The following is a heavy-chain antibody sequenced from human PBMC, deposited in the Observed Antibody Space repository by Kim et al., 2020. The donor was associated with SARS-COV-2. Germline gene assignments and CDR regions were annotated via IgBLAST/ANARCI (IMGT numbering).Heavy chain of an antibody. D-gene: IGHD3-3*01. CDR2: INAGNGNT. J-gene: IGHJ4*02. V-gene: IGHV1-3*01. CDR1: GYTFTSYA. Sequence: ASVKVSCKASGYTFTSYAMHWVRQAPGQRLEWMGWINAGNGNTKYSQKFQGRVTITRDTSASTAYMELSSLRSEDTAVYYCAGGPRITIFGVVIRPLRYWGQGTLVTVSS. CDR3: AGGPRITIFGVVIRPLRY.